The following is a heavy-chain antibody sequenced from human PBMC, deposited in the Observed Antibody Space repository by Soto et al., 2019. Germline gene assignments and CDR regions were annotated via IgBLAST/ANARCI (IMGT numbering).Heavy chain of an antibody. CDR2: IYWDDDK. CDR3: AHRLSGYNWDGGYFDY. V-gene: IGHV2-5*02. J-gene: IGHJ4*02. D-gene: IGHD1-1*01. CDR1: GISLATSPLG. Sequence: QITLKESGPTLVKPTQTLTLTCSFSGISLATSPLGVGWIRQPPANALELLVVIYWDDDKRYSPSLKSTLTSAKDTPKNEVVLTMTNMDPVDTATYYCAHRLSGYNWDGGYFDYWGQGAHVTVSS.